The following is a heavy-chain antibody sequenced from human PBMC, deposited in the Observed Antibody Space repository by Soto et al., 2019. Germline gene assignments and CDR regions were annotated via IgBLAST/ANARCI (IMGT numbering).Heavy chain of an antibody. CDR3: ARGEAVAGTEFDY. V-gene: IGHV3-23*01. CDR2: ISSADST. Sequence: GGSLRLSCAASGFTFSSYAMSWVRQAPGKGLEWVSTISSADSTYYADSVKGRFTISRDNSKNTLYLQMNSLRGEDTAVYYCARGEAVAGTEFDYWGQGTLVTVSS. CDR1: GFTFSSYA. J-gene: IGHJ4*02. D-gene: IGHD6-13*01.